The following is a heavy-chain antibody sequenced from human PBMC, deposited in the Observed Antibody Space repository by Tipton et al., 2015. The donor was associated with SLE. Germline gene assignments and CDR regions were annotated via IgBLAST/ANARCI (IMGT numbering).Heavy chain of an antibody. D-gene: IGHD6-13*01. CDR1: GYSISSGYY. CDR3: ARQMRAAAGTGAFDI. V-gene: IGHV4-38-2*01. J-gene: IGHJ3*02. Sequence: TLSLTCAVSGYSISSGYYWGWFRQPPGKGLEWIGSIYHSGSTYYNPSLKSRVTISVDTSKNQFSLKLSSVTAADTAVYYCARQMRAAAGTGAFDIWGQGTMVTVSS. CDR2: IYHSGST.